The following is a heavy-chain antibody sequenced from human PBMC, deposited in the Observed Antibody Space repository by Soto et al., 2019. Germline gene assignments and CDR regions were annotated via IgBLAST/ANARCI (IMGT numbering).Heavy chain of an antibody. V-gene: IGHV4-39*01. D-gene: IGHD1-1*01. CDR1: GGSISSSPYY. CDR3: ARHGPLPNTWNQLNC. J-gene: IGHJ4*02. Sequence: QLQLQESGPGLVKPSETLSLTCTVSGGSISSSPYYLAWIRQPPGKGLQLIGNLYYNGNTFYNPSLRSRVTISIATSKSQFSLGLSSVTASDTAVYYCARHGPLPNTWNQLNCWGQGTLVTVSS. CDR2: LYYNGNT.